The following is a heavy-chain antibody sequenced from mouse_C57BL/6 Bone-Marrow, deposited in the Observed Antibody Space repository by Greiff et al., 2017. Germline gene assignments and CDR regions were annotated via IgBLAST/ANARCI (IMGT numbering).Heavy chain of an antibody. CDR3: ARGVWRFAY. J-gene: IGHJ3*01. CDR1: GYTFTSYG. CDR2: IYPRSGNT. V-gene: IGHV1-81*01. Sequence: VQLQESGAEMARPGASVQLSCKASGYTFTSYGISWVKQRTGQGLEWIGEIYPRSGNTYYNEKFKGKATLTADKSSSTAYMELRSLTSDDSAVYFCARGVWRFAYGGQGTLVTVSA.